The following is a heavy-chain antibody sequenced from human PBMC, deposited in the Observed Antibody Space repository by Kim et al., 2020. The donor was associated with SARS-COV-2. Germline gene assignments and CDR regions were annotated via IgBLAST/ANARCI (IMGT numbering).Heavy chain of an antibody. J-gene: IGHJ4*02. V-gene: IGHV4-38-2*02. CDR3: ASGSGSNYFDY. CDR1: GYSISSGYY. Sequence: SETLSLTCTVSGYSISSGYYWGWIRQPPGKGLEWIGSIYHSGSTYYNPSLKSRVTISVDTSKNQFSLKLSSVTAADTAVYYCASGSGSNYFDYWGQGTLVTVSS. D-gene: IGHD3-10*01. CDR2: IYHSGST.